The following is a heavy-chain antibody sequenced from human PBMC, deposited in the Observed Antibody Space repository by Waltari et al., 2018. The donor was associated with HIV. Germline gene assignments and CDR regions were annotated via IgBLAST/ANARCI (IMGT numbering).Heavy chain of an antibody. D-gene: IGHD1-7*01. Sequence: QLQLQESGPGLVKPSETLSLTCTVSGCSISSSSYYWGWIRQPPGEWVEWIGSIYYSGSPYINPYSKSTDTISIDTSKNKFSRKLSFVTAADTAVYYCAGHKVTGTGNDYCMDVWCQRTTGTVSS. CDR3: AGHKVTGTGNDYCMDV. J-gene: IGHJ6*02. V-gene: IGHV4-39*01. CDR1: GCSISSSSYY. CDR2: IYYSGSP.